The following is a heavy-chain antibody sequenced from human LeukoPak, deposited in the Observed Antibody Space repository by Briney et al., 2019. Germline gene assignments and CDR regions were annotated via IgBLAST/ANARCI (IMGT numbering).Heavy chain of an antibody. Sequence: TGGSLRLSCAASGFTFSSYGMHWVRQAPGKGLEWVAVIWDDGRTKYYADSVKGRFTISRDSSESTLYLQMNGLRVEDTAVYYCARDPRGPRLNLWGQGTLVTVSS. CDR1: GFTFSSYG. J-gene: IGHJ5*02. CDR2: IWDDGRTK. D-gene: IGHD3-10*01. V-gene: IGHV3-33*01. CDR3: ARDPRGPRLNL.